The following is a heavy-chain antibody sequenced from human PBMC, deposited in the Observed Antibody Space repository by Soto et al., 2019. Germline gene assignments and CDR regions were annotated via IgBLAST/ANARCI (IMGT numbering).Heavy chain of an antibody. Sequence: QVQLVESGGGVVQPGRSLRLSCAASGFTFSSYGMHWVRQAPSKGLEWVAVIWYDGSNKYYADSVKGRFTISRDNSKNTLYLQMNSLRAEDTAVYYCASRTTVDAFDIWGQGTMVTVSS. CDR2: IWYDGSNK. D-gene: IGHD4-4*01. V-gene: IGHV3-33*01. CDR1: GFTFSSYG. CDR3: ASRTTVDAFDI. J-gene: IGHJ3*02.